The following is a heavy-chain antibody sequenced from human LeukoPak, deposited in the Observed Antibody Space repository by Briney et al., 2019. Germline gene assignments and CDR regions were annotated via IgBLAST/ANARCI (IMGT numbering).Heavy chain of an antibody. J-gene: IGHJ5*02. CDR3: ARGGPFYYDSSGYHYDWFDP. V-gene: IGHV4-4*07. D-gene: IGHD3-22*01. Sequence: SETLSLTCSVSGGSISSSYWSWIRQPAGKGLEWIGRIYSSGSTNYNPSLKSRVTTSIDMSKNQFSLKLTSVTAADTAVYYCARGGPFYYDSSGYHYDWFDPWGQGTLVTVSS. CDR1: GGSISSSY. CDR2: IYSSGST.